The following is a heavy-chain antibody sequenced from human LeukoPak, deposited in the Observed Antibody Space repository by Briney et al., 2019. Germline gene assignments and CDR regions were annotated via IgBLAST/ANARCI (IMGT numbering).Heavy chain of an antibody. V-gene: IGHV4-39*01. J-gene: IGHJ5*02. D-gene: IGHD3-10*01. Sequence: SETLSLTCTVSGGSISSSSYYWGWIRQPPGKGLEWIGSIYYSGSTYYNPSLKSRVTISVDTSKNQFSLKLSSVTAADTAVYYCARREVRGIIIKSWFDPWGQGTLVTVSS. CDR3: ARREVRGIIIKSWFDP. CDR2: IYYSGST. CDR1: GGSISSSSYY.